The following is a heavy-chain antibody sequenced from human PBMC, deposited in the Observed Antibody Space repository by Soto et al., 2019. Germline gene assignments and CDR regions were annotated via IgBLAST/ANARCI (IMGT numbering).Heavy chain of an antibody. V-gene: IGHV3-72*01. CDR3: ARGRAVVAATPGYGMDV. CDR2: TRNKANSYTT. D-gene: IGHD2-15*01. CDR1: GFTFSDHY. J-gene: IGHJ6*02. Sequence: PGGSLRLSCAASGFTFSDHYMDWVRQAPGKGLEWVGRTRNKANSYTTEYAASVKGRFTISRDDSKNSLYLQMNSLKTEDTAVYYCARGRAVVAATPGYGMDVWGQGTTVTVSS.